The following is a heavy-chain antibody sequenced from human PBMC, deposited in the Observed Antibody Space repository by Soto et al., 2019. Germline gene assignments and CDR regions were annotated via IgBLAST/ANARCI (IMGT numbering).Heavy chain of an antibody. D-gene: IGHD6-13*01. Sequence: QVQLVESGGGVVQPGRSLRLSCAASGFTFSSYGMHWVRQAPGKGLEWVAVIWYDGSNKYYADSVKGRFTISRDNSKNTLYLQMNSLRAEDTAVYYCARDGAAAAYWYFGLWGRGTLVTVSS. CDR1: GFTFSSYG. CDR2: IWYDGSNK. V-gene: IGHV3-33*01. J-gene: IGHJ2*01. CDR3: ARDGAAAAYWYFGL.